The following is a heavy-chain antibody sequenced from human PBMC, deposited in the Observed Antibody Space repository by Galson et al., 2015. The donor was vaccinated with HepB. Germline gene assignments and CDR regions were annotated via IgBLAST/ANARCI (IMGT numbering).Heavy chain of an antibody. V-gene: IGHV3-21*01. CDR3: AGYYDSSGHAFDI. D-gene: IGHD3-22*01. CDR2: ISSSSSYI. CDR1: GFTFSSYS. Sequence: SLRLSCAASGFTFSSYSMNWVRQAPGKGLEWVSSISSSSSYIYYADSVMGRFTISRDNAKNSLYLQMNSLRAEDTAVYYCAGYYDSSGHAFDIWGQGTMVTVSS. J-gene: IGHJ3*02.